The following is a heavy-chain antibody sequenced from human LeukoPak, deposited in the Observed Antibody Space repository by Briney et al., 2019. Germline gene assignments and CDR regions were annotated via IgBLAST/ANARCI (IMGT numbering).Heavy chain of an antibody. CDR3: ARDYYDSSGYYQAKSRYYYYYMDV. J-gene: IGHJ6*03. CDR2: IIPIFGTA. CDR1: GGTFSSYA. Sequence: SVKVSCKASGGTFSSYATSWVRQAPGQGLEWMGRIIPIFGTANYAQKFQGRVTITTDESTSTAYMELSSLRSEDTAVYYCARDYYDSSGYYQAKSRYYYYYMDVWGKGTTVTVSS. D-gene: IGHD3-22*01. V-gene: IGHV1-69*05.